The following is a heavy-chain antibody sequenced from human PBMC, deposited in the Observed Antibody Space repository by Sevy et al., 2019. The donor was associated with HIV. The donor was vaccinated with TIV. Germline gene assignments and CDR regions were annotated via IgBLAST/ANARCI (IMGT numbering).Heavy chain of an antibody. CDR1: GLTFSNAW. D-gene: IGHD1-26*01. Sequence: GGSLRLSCAASGLTFSNAWMSWLRQAPGKGLEWVGCIKSKTDGGTTDYAAPVKGRFTISRDDSKNTLYLQMNSLKTEDTAVYYCTTDREGATIYYYYGMDVWGQWTTVTVSS. V-gene: IGHV3-15*01. CDR2: IKSKTDGGTT. CDR3: TTDREGATIYYYYGMDV. J-gene: IGHJ6*02.